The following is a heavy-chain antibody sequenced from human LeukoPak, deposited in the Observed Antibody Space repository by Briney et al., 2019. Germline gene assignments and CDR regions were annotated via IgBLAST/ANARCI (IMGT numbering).Heavy chain of an antibody. CDR3: AKDRHNYEESNRHYHRRDGDS. D-gene: IGHD3-3*01. V-gene: IGHV3-23*01. CDR2: TSSGGDYT. Sequence: PGGSLRLSCAASGFTFSIYAMSWVRQAPGKGLEWVSSTSSGGDYTYYAGSVKGRFTISRDNSKNTLYLQMNSLRAEDTATYYRAKDRHNYEESNRHYHRRDGDSRGQGTLVTVSS. J-gene: IGHJ5*01. CDR1: GFTFSIYA.